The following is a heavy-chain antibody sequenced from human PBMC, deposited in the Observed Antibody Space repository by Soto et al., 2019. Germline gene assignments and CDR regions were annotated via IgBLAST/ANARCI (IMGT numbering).Heavy chain of an antibody. J-gene: IGHJ5*02. Sequence: SETLSLTCAVYGGSFSGYYWSWIRQPPGKGLEWIGEINHSGSTNYNPSLKSRVTISVDTSKNQFSLKLSSVTAADTAVYYCARGVDIVVVPAAHNWFDPWGQGTLVTVSS. CDR1: GGSFSGYY. D-gene: IGHD2-2*01. CDR3: ARGVDIVVVPAAHNWFDP. CDR2: INHSGST. V-gene: IGHV4-34*01.